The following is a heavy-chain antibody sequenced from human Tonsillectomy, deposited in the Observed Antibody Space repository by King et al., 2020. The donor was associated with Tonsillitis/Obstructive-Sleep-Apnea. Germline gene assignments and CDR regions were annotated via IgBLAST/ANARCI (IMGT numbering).Heavy chain of an antibody. D-gene: IGHD3-22*01. CDR1: GFTFGDYA. Sequence: VQLVESGGGLVKPGRSLRLSCTASGFTFGDYAMSWFRQAPGKGLEWVGFIRSKAYGGTTEYAASVKGRLTISREDSKSIASLQMNSLKTEDTAVYYCTRAGYYYASSGYYSDSANFDYWGQGTLVTVSS. CDR3: TRAGYYYASSGYYSDSANFDY. V-gene: IGHV3-49*05. CDR2: IRSKAYGGTT. J-gene: IGHJ4*02.